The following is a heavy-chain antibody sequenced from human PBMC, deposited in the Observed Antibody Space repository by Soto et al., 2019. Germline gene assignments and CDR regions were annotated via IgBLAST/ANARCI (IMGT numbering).Heavy chain of an antibody. Sequence: QVQLQQSGPGLVQPSQTLSLTCAISGDSVSSNSAAWTWIRQSPSRGLEWLGGTYYRSKWYNDYAVSVKSRITINADTSRNHFSLHLNSVTPDDAAVYYCAREVDTEKYLPVGWLDPWGQGTLVTVSS. CDR1: GDSVSSNSAA. D-gene: IGHD2-8*02. J-gene: IGHJ5*02. CDR3: AREVDTEKYLPVGWLDP. CDR2: TYYRSKWYN. V-gene: IGHV6-1*01.